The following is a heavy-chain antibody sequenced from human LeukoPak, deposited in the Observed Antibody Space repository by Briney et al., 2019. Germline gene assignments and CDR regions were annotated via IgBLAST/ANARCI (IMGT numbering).Heavy chain of an antibody. Sequence: PGGSLRLSCAASGFTVSNAWMSWVRQVPGKGLEWVGRIKTKTEGGTRDYAAPVKDRFIILRDESKNTLYLQMDSLRAEDTAIYYCATYRQVLLPFESWGQGTLVTVSS. V-gene: IGHV3-15*01. CDR1: GFTVSNAW. CDR2: IKTKTEGGTR. CDR3: ATYRQVLLPFES. J-gene: IGHJ4*02. D-gene: IGHD2-8*02.